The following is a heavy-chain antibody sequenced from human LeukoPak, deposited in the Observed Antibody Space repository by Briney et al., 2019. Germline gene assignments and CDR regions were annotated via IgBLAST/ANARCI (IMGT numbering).Heavy chain of an antibody. CDR3: VRPTCRYCSSTSPQPYWYFDL. CDR1: GYTFTNYY. J-gene: IGHJ2*01. Sequence: GASVKVSCKASGYTFTNYYMHWVRQAPGQGLEWMGMINPSGGSTSYAQKFQGRVTMTRDMSTSTVYMELSSLKASDTAMYYCVRPTCRYCSSTSPQPYWYFDLWGRGTLVTVSS. CDR2: INPSGGST. V-gene: IGHV1-46*01. D-gene: IGHD2-2*01.